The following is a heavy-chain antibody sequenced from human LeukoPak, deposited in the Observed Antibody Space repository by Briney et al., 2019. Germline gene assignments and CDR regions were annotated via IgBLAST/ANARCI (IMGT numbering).Heavy chain of an antibody. Sequence: GGSLRLSCAASGFTFSSYSMNWVRQAPGKGLEWVSYISSSSSTIYYADSVKGRFTISRDNAKNSLYLQMNSLRAEDTAVYYCAREGTVGATLGWFDPWGQGTLVTVSS. D-gene: IGHD1-26*01. CDR2: ISSSSSTI. J-gene: IGHJ5*02. CDR3: AREGTVGATLGWFDP. V-gene: IGHV3-48*04. CDR1: GFTFSSYS.